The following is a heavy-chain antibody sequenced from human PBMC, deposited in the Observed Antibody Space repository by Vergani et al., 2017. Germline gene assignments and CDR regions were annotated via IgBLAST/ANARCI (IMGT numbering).Heavy chain of an antibody. CDR2: ISGSGGST. V-gene: IGHV3-23*01. D-gene: IGHD2-2*01. J-gene: IGHJ6*03. CDR1: GFTFSSYA. CDR3: AKAGIVVPAAITGIRAYYYYMDV. Sequence: EVQLLESGGGLVQPGGSLRLSCAASGFTFSSYAMSWVRQAPGKGLEWVSAISGSGGSTYYADSVKGRFTISRDNSKNTLYLQMNSLRAEDTAVYYCAKAGIVVPAAITGIRAYYYYMDVWGKXP.